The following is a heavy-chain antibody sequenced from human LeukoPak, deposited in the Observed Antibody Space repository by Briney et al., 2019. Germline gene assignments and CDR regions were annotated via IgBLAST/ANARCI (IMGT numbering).Heavy chain of an antibody. V-gene: IGHV4-59*01. CDR2: IYYSGST. CDR3: ARTLPDSSGYLSEYYFDY. D-gene: IGHD3-22*01. J-gene: IGHJ4*02. Sequence: SETLSLTCTVSGGSISSYYWSWIRQPPGKGLEWIGYIYYSGSTNYNPSLKSRVTISVDTSKNQFSLKLSSVTAADTAVYYCARTLPDSSGYLSEYYFDYWGQGTLVTVSS. CDR1: GGSISSYY.